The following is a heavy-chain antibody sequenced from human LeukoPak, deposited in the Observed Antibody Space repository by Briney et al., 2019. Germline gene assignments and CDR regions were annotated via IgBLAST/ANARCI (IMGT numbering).Heavy chain of an antibody. CDR2: ISSDGSYK. V-gene: IGHV3-30*04. CDR1: GFTFSNFA. J-gene: IGHJ4*02. Sequence: GWALRLSCAASGFTFSNFALYWVRQAPGKGLEGVTVISSDGSYKYYADSVKGRFTISRDNSKNTVYLQMNSLRDEGTAVYYCARAPPDSWIDNWGQGTLVTVSS. D-gene: IGHD6-13*01. CDR3: ARAPPDSWIDN.